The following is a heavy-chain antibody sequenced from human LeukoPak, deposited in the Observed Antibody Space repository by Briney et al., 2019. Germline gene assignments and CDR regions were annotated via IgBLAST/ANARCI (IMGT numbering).Heavy chain of an antibody. CDR2: INTNTGNP. CDR1: GYTFTSYA. J-gene: IGHJ4*02. Sequence: ASVKVSCKASGYTFTSYAMNWVRQAPGQGLEWMGWINTNTGNPTYAQGFTGRFVFSLDTSVSTAYLQISSLKAEDTAVYYCARGTYYYDSSGYYSLPDFDYWGQGTLVTVSS. D-gene: IGHD3-22*01. CDR3: ARGTYYYDSSGYYSLPDFDY. V-gene: IGHV7-4-1*02.